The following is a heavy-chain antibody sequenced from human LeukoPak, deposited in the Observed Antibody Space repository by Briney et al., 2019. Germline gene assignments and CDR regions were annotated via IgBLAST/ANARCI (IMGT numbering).Heavy chain of an antibody. CDR2: IIGSGGST. CDR1: GPTFGIYA. D-gene: IGHD3-10*01. V-gene: IGHV3-23*01. CDR3: AKEGLLWFGEAHAYYFDY. Sequence: QSGGSLRLACAASGPTFGIYAISWVRHAPGEGLECVSAIIGSGGSTYYADSVKGRFTISKDNSKNPLYLQMNSLRAEDTAVYYCAKEGLLWFGEAHAYYFDYWGQGTLVTVSS. J-gene: IGHJ4*02.